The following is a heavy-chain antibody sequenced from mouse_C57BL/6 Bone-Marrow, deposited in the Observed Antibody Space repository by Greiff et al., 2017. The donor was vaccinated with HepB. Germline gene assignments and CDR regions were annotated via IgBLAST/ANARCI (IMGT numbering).Heavy chain of an antibody. J-gene: IGHJ4*01. V-gene: IGHV1-76*01. D-gene: IGHD2-1*01. CDR1: GYTFTDYY. CDR3: ARYRGNYNDAMDY. CDR2: IYPGSGNT. Sequence: QVQLQQSGAELVRPGASVKLSCKASGYTFTDYYINWVKQRPGQGLEWIARIYPGSGNTYYNEKFKGKATLTAEKSSSTAYMQLSSLTSEDSAVYFCARYRGNYNDAMDYWGQGTSVTVSS.